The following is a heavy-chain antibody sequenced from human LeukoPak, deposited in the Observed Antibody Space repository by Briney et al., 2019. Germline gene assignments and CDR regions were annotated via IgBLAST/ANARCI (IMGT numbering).Heavy chain of an antibody. D-gene: IGHD6-6*01. CDR1: GGSISTYY. J-gene: IGHJ4*02. CDR2: IHASGPT. Sequence: SETLSLTCTVSGGSISTYYWSWVRRPPGKGLEWIAYIHASGPTNYNPSLKSRITISVDTSKDQFSLKLSSVTAADTAVYYCARHDAGIAARPFDNWGQGTLVTVSS. V-gene: IGHV4-4*09. CDR3: ARHDAGIAARPFDN.